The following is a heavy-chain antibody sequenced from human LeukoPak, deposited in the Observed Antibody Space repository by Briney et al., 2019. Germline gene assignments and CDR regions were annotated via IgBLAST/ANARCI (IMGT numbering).Heavy chain of an antibody. D-gene: IGHD4-11*01. CDR2: IYTSGST. Sequence: SSETLSLTCSVSGGSISDYFWSWIRQPAGRGLEWVGRIYTSGSTNYNPSLKSRVTMSIDTSKNHFSLNLTSVTAADTAMYYCARDSNDDRAFDMWGQGTRVTVSP. V-gene: IGHV4-4*07. CDR1: GGSISDYF. CDR3: ARDSNDDRAFDM. J-gene: IGHJ3*02.